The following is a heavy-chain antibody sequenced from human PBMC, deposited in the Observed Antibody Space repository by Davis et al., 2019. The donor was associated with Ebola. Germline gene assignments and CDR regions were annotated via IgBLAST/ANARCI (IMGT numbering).Heavy chain of an antibody. J-gene: IGHJ4*02. CDR1: GFTFSSYA. CDR3: ARGYAYCGGDCWTFDY. Sequence: PGGSLRLSCAASGFTFSSYAMHWVRQAPGKGLEWVAVISYDGSNKYYADSVKGRFTISRDDSKNTLYLQMNSLRAEDTAVYYCARGYAYCGGDCWTFDYWGQGTLVTVSS. V-gene: IGHV3-30-3*01. D-gene: IGHD2-21*01. CDR2: ISYDGSNK.